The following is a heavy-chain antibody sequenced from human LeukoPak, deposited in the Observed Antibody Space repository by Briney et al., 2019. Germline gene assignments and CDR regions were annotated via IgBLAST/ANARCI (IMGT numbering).Heavy chain of an antibody. CDR2: IYYSGST. Sequence: KTSETLSPTCTVSGGSISSYYWSWIRQPPGKGLEWIGYIYYSGSTNYNPSLKSRVTISVDTSKNQFSLKLSSVTAADTAVYYCARVVVAATPSPWFDPWGQGTLVTVSS. CDR1: GGSISSYY. D-gene: IGHD2-15*01. V-gene: IGHV4-59*12. J-gene: IGHJ5*02. CDR3: ARVVVAATPSPWFDP.